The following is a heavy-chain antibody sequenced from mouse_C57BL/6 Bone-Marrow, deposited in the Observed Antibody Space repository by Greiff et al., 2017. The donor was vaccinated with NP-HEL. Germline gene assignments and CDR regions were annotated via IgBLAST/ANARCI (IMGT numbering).Heavy chain of an antibody. V-gene: IGHV1-76*01. J-gene: IGHJ2*01. D-gene: IGHD1-1*01. CDR1: GYTFTDYY. CDR2: LYPGSGNT. CDR3: AILLRCMGY. Sequence: QVQLQQSGAELVRPGASVKLSCKASGYTFTDYYINWVKQRPGQGLEWIARLYPGSGNTYYNEKFKGKATLTAEKSSSTAYMQLSSLTSEDSAVYLCAILLRCMGYWGQGTTLTVSS.